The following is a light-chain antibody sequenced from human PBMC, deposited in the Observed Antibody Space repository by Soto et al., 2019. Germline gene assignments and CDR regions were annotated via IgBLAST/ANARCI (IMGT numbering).Light chain of an antibody. CDR1: QSVSSYY. V-gene: IGKV3-20*01. J-gene: IGKJ1*01. Sequence: EIVLTQSPDTLSLSPGERVTLSCRASQSVSSYYLAWYQQKPGQAPRLLIFGTSSRATAIPDRFSGSGSGTDFTLTISRREPEYFAVYYCQQYGSSRTFGQGTKVEIK. CDR3: QQYGSSRT. CDR2: GTS.